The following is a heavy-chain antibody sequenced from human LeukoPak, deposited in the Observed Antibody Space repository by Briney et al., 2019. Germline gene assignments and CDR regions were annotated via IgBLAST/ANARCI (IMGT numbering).Heavy chain of an antibody. CDR1: GGSISSYY. CDR2: IYYSGST. J-gene: IGHJ4*02. V-gene: IGHV4-59*08. CDR3: ARLRIPARYCSSTSCYELDY. D-gene: IGHD2-2*01. Sequence: SETLSLTCTVSGGSISSYYWSWIRQPPGKGLEWIGYIYYSGSTNYNPSLKSRVTISADTSKNQFSLKLSSVTAADTAVYYCARLRIPARYCSSTSCYELDYWGQGTLVTVSS.